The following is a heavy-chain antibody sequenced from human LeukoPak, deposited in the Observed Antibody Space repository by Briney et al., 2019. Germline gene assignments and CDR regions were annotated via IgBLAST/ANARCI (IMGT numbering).Heavy chain of an antibody. CDR1: GFTFTSSA. Sequence: SVKVSCKASGFTFTSSAVQWVRQARRQRLEWIGWIVVGSGNTNYAQKFQERVSITRDMSTSTAYMELSSLRSEDTAVYYCAADDGDILTAPGDYWGQGTLVTVSS. D-gene: IGHD3-9*01. V-gene: IGHV1-58*01. CDR3: AADDGDILTAPGDY. J-gene: IGHJ4*02. CDR2: IVVGSGNT.